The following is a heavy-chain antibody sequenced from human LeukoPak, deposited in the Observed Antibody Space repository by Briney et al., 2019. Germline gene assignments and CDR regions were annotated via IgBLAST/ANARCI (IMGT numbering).Heavy chain of an antibody. J-gene: IGHJ6*03. CDR3: ARGGSGWNYYYYYMDV. CDR1: SGSISTSNYY. V-gene: IGHV4-39*07. Sequence: SETLSLTCTVSSGSISTSNYYWGWVRQPPGKALEWIGNIFYSGSTYYSPSLKSRVTMSVDTSKNQFSLKLSSVTAADTAVYYCARGGSGWNYYYYYMDVWGKGTTVTISS. D-gene: IGHD6-19*01. CDR2: IFYSGST.